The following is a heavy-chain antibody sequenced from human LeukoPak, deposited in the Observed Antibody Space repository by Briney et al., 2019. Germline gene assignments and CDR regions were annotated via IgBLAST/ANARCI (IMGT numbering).Heavy chain of an antibody. CDR1: GGSFSGYY. CDR3: ARAGIAAAGTLHGMDV. CDR2: INHSGST. Sequence: SETLSLTCAVYGGSFSGYYWSGIRQPPGKGLEWIGEINHSGSTNYTPSLKSRVTISVDTSKNQFSLKLSSVTAADTAVYYCARAGIAAAGTLHGMDVWGKGTTVTVSS. D-gene: IGHD6-13*01. J-gene: IGHJ6*04. V-gene: IGHV4-34*01.